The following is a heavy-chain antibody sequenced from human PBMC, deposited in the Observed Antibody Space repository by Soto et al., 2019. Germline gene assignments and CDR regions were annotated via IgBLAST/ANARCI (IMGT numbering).Heavy chain of an antibody. Sequence: GASVKVSCKASGYTFTSHAMHWVRQAPGQRLEWMGWINAGNGNTKYSQKFQGRVTITRDTSASTAYMELSSLRSEDTAVYYCARDWPNGDLLLLFDYWGQGTLVTVSS. J-gene: IGHJ4*02. CDR3: ARDWPNGDLLLLFDY. CDR2: INAGNGNT. CDR1: GYTFTSHA. V-gene: IGHV1-3*01. D-gene: IGHD4-17*01.